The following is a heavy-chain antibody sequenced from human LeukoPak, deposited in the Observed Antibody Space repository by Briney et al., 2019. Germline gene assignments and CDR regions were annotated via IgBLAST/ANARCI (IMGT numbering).Heavy chain of an antibody. J-gene: IGHJ4*02. Sequence: GGSLRLSCAASGFTFSDYYMTWIRQAPGKGLEWVSYISSRGFTIYYADSVKGRFTISRDNAKNSLYLQMNSLRVEDTAVYYCARDAAEAGIYDYWGQGTLVTVSS. CDR3: ARDAAEAGIYDY. CDR2: ISSRGFTI. CDR1: GFTFSDYY. V-gene: IGHV3-11*01. D-gene: IGHD6-19*01.